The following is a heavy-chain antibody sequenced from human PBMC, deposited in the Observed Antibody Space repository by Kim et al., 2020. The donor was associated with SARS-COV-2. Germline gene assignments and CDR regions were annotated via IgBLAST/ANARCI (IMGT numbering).Heavy chain of an antibody. V-gene: IGHV3-33*01. CDR3: ARASSGYDGWYFDL. Sequence: YGESVKGRFTITRDNSKNTLYLQMNGLKAEDTAVYYCARASSGYDGWYFDLWGRGTLVTVSS. D-gene: IGHD5-12*01. J-gene: IGHJ2*01.